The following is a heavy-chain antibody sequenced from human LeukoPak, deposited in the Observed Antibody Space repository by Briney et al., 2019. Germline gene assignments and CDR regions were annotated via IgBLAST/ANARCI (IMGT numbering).Heavy chain of an antibody. D-gene: IGHD3-10*01. Sequence: ASVKVSCKVSGYTLTELSMHWVRQAPGKGLEWMGGFDPEDGETIYAQRFQGRVTMTEDTSTDTAYMELSSLRSEDTAVYYCATVHQGSGSYCFDYWGQGTLVTVS. CDR3: ATVHQGSGSYCFDY. CDR1: GYTLTELS. J-gene: IGHJ4*02. V-gene: IGHV1-24*01. CDR2: FDPEDGET.